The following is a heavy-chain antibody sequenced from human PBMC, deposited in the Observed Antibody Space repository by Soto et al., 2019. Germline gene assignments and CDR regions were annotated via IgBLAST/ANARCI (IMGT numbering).Heavy chain of an antibody. CDR3: ARDSSDYVPLPFDL. CDR2: IWYDGSNK. Sequence: QVQLVESGGGVVQPGRSLRLSCAASGFTFSSYGMHWVRQAPGKGLEWVAVIWYDGSNKYYADSVKGRFTISRDNSKNTLYLQMNSLRAEDTAVYYCARDSSDYVPLPFDLWGRGTLVTVSS. CDR1: GFTFSSYG. J-gene: IGHJ2*01. D-gene: IGHD4-17*01. V-gene: IGHV3-33*01.